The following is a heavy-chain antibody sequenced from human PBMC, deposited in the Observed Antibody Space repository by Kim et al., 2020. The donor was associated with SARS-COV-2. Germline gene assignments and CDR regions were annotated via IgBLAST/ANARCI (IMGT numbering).Heavy chain of an antibody. CDR3: AKAPQKWNYPRGEDH. Sequence: SVKGRFTISRDNSKNTLFLQMNSLRAEDTAVYYCAKAPQKWNYPRGEDHWGQGTLVTVSS. D-gene: IGHD1-7*01. V-gene: IGHV3-23*01. J-gene: IGHJ4*02.